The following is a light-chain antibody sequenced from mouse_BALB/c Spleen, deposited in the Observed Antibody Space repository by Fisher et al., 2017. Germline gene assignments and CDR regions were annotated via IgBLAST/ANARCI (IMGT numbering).Light chain of an antibody. J-gene: IGKJ1*01. CDR1: SSVSSSY. V-gene: IGKV4-58*01. CDR3: QQWSSYPPMT. Sequence: DIVLTQSPAIMSASPGEKVTMTCSASSSVSSSYLHWYQQKSGASPKPLIHRTSNLASGVPARFSGSGSGTSYSLTISRMEAEDAATYYCQQWSSYPPMTFGGGTKLEIK. CDR2: RTS.